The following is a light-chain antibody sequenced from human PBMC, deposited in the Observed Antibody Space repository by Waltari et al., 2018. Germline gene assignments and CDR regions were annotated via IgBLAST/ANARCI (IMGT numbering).Light chain of an antibody. CDR2: KAN. CDR3: ALYMGSGIWV. J-gene: IGLJ3*02. V-gene: IGLV8-61*01. Sequence: QTVVTQEPSLSVSPGGTVTLTCALSSGSISTTSYATWYQQSPGQAPPTLVYKANSRSFGVPDRFSGSILGNKAALTITGAQADDESDYYCALYMGSGIWVFGGGTKLTVL. CDR1: SGSISTTSY.